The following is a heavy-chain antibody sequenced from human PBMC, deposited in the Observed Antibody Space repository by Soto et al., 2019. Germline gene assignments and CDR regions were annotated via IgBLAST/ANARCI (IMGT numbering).Heavy chain of an antibody. V-gene: IGHV1-18*01. CDR2: ISAYNGNK. CDR1: CYTFTIYF. Sequence: ASVNVSFKASCYTFTIYFIILLLQSPLQGLEWMGWISAYNGNKNYAQNLHGRVTMTTDTSTSTAYMELRSLRSDDTAAYYCARDGFGYCTNGVCYGLIKNLRDTVANNEYWGQRTLVTVSS. J-gene: IGHJ4*02. D-gene: IGHD2-8*01. CDR3: ARDGFGYCTNGVCYGLIKNLRDTVANNEY.